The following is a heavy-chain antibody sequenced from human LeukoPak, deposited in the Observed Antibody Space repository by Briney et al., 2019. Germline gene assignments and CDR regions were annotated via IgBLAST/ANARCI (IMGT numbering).Heavy chain of an antibody. J-gene: IGHJ6*03. CDR2: ISDSSGRT. Sequence: GGSLRLSCAASGFTFSNYGMHWVRQAPGKGLEWVSSISDSSGRTYYTDSVKGRFTISRDNSKNTLYLQMNSLRAEDTAVYFCAKGANYYYYIDVWGQGTTVTVSS. CDR1: GFTFSNYG. V-gene: IGHV3-23*01. CDR3: AKGANYYYYIDV.